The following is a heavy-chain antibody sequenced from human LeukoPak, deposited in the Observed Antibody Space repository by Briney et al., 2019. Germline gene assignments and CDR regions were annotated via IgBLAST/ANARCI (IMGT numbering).Heavy chain of an antibody. CDR1: GYTFTSYG. D-gene: IGHD2-8*01. CDR2: ISAYNGNT. V-gene: IGHV1-18*01. J-gene: IGHJ3*02. Sequence: ASVKVSCMASGYTFTSYGISWVRQAPGQGLEWMGWISAYNGNTNYAQKLQGRVTMTTDTSTSTAYMELRSLRSDDTAVYYCARVYPHGSAFDIWGQGTMVTVSS. CDR3: ARVYPHGSAFDI.